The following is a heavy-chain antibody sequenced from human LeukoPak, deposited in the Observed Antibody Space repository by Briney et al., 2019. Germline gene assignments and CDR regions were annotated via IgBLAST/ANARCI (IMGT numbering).Heavy chain of an antibody. V-gene: IGHV4-34*01. D-gene: IGHD2-2*02. CDR1: GGAFSGYY. CDR2: INDSGST. Sequence: SETLSLTCAVYGGAFSGYYWSWVRQPPGKGLEWIAEINDSGSTNYNPSLRSRVTVSADTSRNQFSLRLTSVTAADTAVYYCARKRQRGDIVVVPAAIPNWFDPWGREPWSPSPQ. J-gene: IGHJ5*02. CDR3: ARKRQRGDIVVVPAAIPNWFDP.